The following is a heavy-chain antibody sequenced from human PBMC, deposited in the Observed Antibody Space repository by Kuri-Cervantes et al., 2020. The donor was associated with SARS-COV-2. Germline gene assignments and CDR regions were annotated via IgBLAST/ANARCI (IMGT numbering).Heavy chain of an antibody. D-gene: IGHD1-26*01. CDR3: ARVDQLPFVYYYYYMDV. Sequence: ASVKVSCKASGYTFTGYYMHWVRQAPGQGLEWMGWINPNSGGTNYAQKLQGRVTMTTDTSTSTAYMELRSLKSDDTAVYYCARVDQLPFVYYYYYMDVWGKGTTVTVSS. V-gene: IGHV1-2*02. CDR1: GYTFTGYY. J-gene: IGHJ6*03. CDR2: INPNSGGT.